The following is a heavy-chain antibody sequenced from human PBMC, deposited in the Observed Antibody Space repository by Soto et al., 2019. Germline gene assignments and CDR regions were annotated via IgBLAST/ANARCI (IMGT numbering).Heavy chain of an antibody. D-gene: IGHD6-13*01. CDR1: GGSFSSYG. J-gene: IGHJ3*02. Sequence: QVQLVQSGAEVKKPRSSVKVSFKASGGSFSSYGISWVRKAPGQGLEWMGGFIPIFGTANNAQKFQGRVTITADESTSTAYMELSSLRSEDTAVYYCASPRAAAGTGGDAFDIWGQGTMVTVSS. CDR2: FIPIFGTA. V-gene: IGHV1-69*12. CDR3: ASPRAAAGTGGDAFDI.